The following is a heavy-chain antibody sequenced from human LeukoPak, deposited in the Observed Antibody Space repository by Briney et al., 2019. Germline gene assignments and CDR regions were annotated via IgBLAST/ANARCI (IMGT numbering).Heavy chain of an antibody. J-gene: IGHJ4*02. CDR1: GGSIGSSSYY. D-gene: IGHD2-21*02. CDR3: ARHLRWREVTGASALDY. V-gene: IGHV4-39*01. Sequence: PSETLSLTCTVSGGSIGSSSYYWGWIRQPPGKGLEWIGSIYYSGSTYYNPSLKSRVTISVDTSKNQFSLKLSSVTAADTAVYYCARHLRWREVTGASALDYWGQGTLVTVSS. CDR2: IYYSGST.